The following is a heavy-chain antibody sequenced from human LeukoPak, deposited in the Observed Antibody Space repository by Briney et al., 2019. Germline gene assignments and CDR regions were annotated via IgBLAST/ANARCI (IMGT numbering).Heavy chain of an antibody. CDR1: GGSFSGYY. CDR2: IYYSGST. CDR3: ARDLHQWLVPVYWFDP. D-gene: IGHD6-19*01. Sequence: PSETLSLTCAVYGGSFSGYYWSWIRQPPGKGLEWIGSIYYSGSTYYNPSLKSRVTISVDTSKNQFSLKLSSVTAADTAVYYCARDLHQWLVPVYWFDPWDQRTLVTVSS. J-gene: IGHJ5*02. V-gene: IGHV4-34*01.